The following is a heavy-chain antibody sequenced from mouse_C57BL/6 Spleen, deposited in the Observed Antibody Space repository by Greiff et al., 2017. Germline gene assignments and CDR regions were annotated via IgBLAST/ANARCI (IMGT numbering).Heavy chain of an antibody. CDR1: GYTFTSYW. J-gene: IGHJ4*01. CDR3: ARKLYGNYEAMDY. D-gene: IGHD2-1*01. V-gene: IGHV1-50*01. Sequence: QVQLQQPGAELVKPGASVKLSCKASGYTFTSYWMQWVKQRPGQGLEWIGEIDPSDSYTNYNQKFKGKATLTVDTSSSTAYMQLSSLTSEDSAVYYCARKLYGNYEAMDYWGQGTSVTVSS. CDR2: IDPSDSYT.